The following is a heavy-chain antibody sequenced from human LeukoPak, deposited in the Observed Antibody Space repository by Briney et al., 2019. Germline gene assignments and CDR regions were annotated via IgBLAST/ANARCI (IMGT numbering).Heavy chain of an antibody. Sequence: GESLKISRKGSGYSLTNYWIGRVRQMPGKGLEWMGIIYPGDSDTTYSPSFQGQVTISADKSISAAYLQWSSLKASDTAMYYCARRGNSAYAYWGQGTLVTVSS. J-gene: IGHJ4*02. CDR3: ARRGNSAYAY. CDR2: IYPGDSDT. V-gene: IGHV5-51*01. CDR1: GYSLTNYW. D-gene: IGHD5-12*01.